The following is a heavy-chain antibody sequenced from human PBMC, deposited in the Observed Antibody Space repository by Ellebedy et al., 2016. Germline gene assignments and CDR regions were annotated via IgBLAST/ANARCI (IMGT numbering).Heavy chain of an antibody. Sequence: GESLKISCAASGFTFRNYNMNWVRQAPGKGLEWVSYIRTASSTIYYADSVKGRFTISRDDAKNSVYLQMNSLRDDDTAVYYCARDLTFVPGAPFDYWGQGSLVTVPS. CDR2: IRTASSTI. CDR1: GFTFRNYN. CDR3: ARDLTFVPGAPFDY. D-gene: IGHD2-2*01. V-gene: IGHV3-48*02. J-gene: IGHJ4*02.